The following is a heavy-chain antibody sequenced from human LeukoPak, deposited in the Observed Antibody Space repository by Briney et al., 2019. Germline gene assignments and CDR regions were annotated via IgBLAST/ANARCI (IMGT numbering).Heavy chain of an antibody. J-gene: IGHJ4*02. CDR2: INPNSGGT. Sequence: ASVKVSCKASGYTFTVYYIHWVRQAPGQGLEWMGWINPNSGGTNYAQKFQGRATMTRDASISTAYMEMSRLRSDDTAIYYCARRGNYDNLWGNSLNNWGQGTLVTVSS. D-gene: IGHD3-16*01. CDR3: ARRGNYDNLWGNSLNN. V-gene: IGHV1-2*02. CDR1: GYTFTVYY.